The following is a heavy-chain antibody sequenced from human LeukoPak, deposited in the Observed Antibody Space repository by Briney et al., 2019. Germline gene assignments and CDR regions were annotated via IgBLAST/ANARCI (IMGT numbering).Heavy chain of an antibody. CDR3: ARARRDLYSSSWQPNYYMDV. CDR2: IYYSGST. D-gene: IGHD6-13*01. V-gene: IGHV4-59*01. J-gene: IGHJ6*03. CDR1: RYSISSGYY. Sequence: SETLSLTCSVSRYSISSGYYWAWIRQPPGKGLEWIGYIYYSGSTNYNPSLKSRVTISVDTSKNQFSLKLSSVTAADTAVYYCARARRDLYSSSWQPNYYMDVWGKGTTVTISS.